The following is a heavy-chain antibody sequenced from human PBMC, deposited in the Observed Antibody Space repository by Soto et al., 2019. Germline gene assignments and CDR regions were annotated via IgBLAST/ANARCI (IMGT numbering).Heavy chain of an antibody. Sequence: SETLSLTSTVSGGPISSSSYYWGWIRQPPGKGLEWIGSIYYSGSTYYNPSLKSRVTISVDTSKNQFSLKLSSVTAADTAVYYCARNENTRCSGGSCYSSKGRNWFDPWGQGTLVTVSS. CDR2: IYYSGST. CDR1: GGPISSSSYY. V-gene: IGHV4-39*01. D-gene: IGHD2-15*01. J-gene: IGHJ5*02. CDR3: ARNENTRCSGGSCYSSKGRNWFDP.